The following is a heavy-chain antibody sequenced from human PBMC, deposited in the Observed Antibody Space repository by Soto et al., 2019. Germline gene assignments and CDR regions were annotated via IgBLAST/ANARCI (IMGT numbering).Heavy chain of an antibody. V-gene: IGHV3-23*01. CDR1: GFTFSSYA. CDR2: ISGSGGST. D-gene: IGHD2-2*01. CDR3: AKVSLTLFVVVPAAPGSYNLFYP. J-gene: IGHJ5*02. Sequence: EVQLLESGGGLVQPGGSLRLSCAASGFTFSSYAMSWVRQAPGKGLEWVSAISGSGGSTYYADSVKGRFTISRDNSKNTLYLQMNSLRAEDTAVYYCAKVSLTLFVVVPAAPGSYNLFYPWGQGTLVTLSS.